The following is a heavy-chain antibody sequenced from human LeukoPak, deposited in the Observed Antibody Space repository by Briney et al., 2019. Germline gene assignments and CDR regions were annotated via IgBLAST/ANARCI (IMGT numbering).Heavy chain of an antibody. V-gene: IGHV3-30-3*01. CDR2: ISNDGNNK. Sequence: GGSLRLSCAASGFTFSRYAFHWVRQAPGKGLEWVAVISNDGNNKYHADSVKGRFTISRDNSENTLFLQMKSLRAEDTAVYYCTREGYYAFDIWGQGTMVTVSS. J-gene: IGHJ3*02. CDR3: TREGYYAFDI. CDR1: GFTFSRYA. D-gene: IGHD3-22*01.